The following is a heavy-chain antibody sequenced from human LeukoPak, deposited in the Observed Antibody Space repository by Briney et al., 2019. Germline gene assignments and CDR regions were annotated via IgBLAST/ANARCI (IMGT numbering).Heavy chain of an antibody. D-gene: IGHD3-9*01. Sequence: ASVKVSCKASGYTFTSYYMHWVRQAPGKGLEWMGGFDPEDGETIYAQKFQGRVTMTEDTSTDTAYMELSSLRSEDTAVYYCATDRPSSLRYFDWFLDYWGQGTLVTVSS. CDR1: GYTFTSYY. J-gene: IGHJ4*02. CDR3: ATDRPSSLRYFDWFLDY. CDR2: FDPEDGET. V-gene: IGHV1-24*01.